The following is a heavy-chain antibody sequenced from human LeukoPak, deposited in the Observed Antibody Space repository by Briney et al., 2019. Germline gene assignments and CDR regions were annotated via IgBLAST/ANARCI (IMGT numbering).Heavy chain of an antibody. D-gene: IGHD3-10*01. Sequence: SETLSLTCTVSGGSISSYYWSWIRQPPGKGLEWIGEINHSGSTNYNPSLKSRVTMSVDTSKNQFSLKLSSVTAADTAVYYCARAGYYGSGSSAYYYYMDVWGKGTTVTISS. CDR2: INHSGST. CDR3: ARAGYYGSGSSAYYYYMDV. J-gene: IGHJ6*03. V-gene: IGHV4-34*01. CDR1: GGSISSYY.